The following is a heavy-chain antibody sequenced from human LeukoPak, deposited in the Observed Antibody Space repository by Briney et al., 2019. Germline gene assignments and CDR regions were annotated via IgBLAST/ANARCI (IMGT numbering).Heavy chain of an antibody. V-gene: IGHV1-8*01. Sequence: GASVKVSCTASGYTFTSYDINWVRQAPGQGLEWMGWMNPNSGNTDYAQKFQGRVTMTRNTSISTAYMELSSLRSEDTAVYYCARGRLYDSSGYYYFFTYFDYWGQGTLVTVSS. J-gene: IGHJ4*02. CDR3: ARGRLYDSSGYYYFFTYFDY. D-gene: IGHD3-22*01. CDR2: MNPNSGNT. CDR1: GYTFTSYD.